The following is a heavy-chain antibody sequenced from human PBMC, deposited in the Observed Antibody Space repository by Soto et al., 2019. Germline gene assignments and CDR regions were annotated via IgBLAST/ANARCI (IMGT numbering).Heavy chain of an antibody. CDR1: GFSFGGYA. Sequence: PGGSLRLSCATSGFSFGGYAMSWVRQAPGKGLDWASSISGSGATTYYTNSVKGRFTISRDNSKNTVYLQMNSLRAEDTAVYYCAKGSRGYTGYVFDYWGQGALVTVSS. CDR3: AKGSRGYTGYVFDY. J-gene: IGHJ4*02. D-gene: IGHD5-12*01. CDR2: ISGSGATT. V-gene: IGHV3-23*01.